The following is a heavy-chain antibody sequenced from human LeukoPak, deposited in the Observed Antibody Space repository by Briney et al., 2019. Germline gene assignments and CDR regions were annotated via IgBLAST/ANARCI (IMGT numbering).Heavy chain of an antibody. CDR2: INHSGST. Sequence: SETLSLTCAVYGGSFSGHYWSWIHQPPGKGLEWIGEINHSGSTDYNPSLKSRVTISVDTSRNQLSLKLSSVTAADTAVYYCAGEPGYCSGDSCYGGWFYPWGQGTLVTVSS. J-gene: IGHJ5*02. V-gene: IGHV4-34*01. CDR3: AGEPGYCSGDSCYGGWFYP. CDR1: GGSFSGHY. D-gene: IGHD2-15*01.